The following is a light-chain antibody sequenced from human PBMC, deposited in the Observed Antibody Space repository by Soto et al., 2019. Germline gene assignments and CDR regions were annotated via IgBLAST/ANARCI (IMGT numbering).Light chain of an antibody. V-gene: IGKV3-20*01. CDR2: SAS. J-gene: IGKJ1*01. CDR3: QQYSNWPPWT. Sequence: ENVLTQSACTLSLSPGERATLSCRASQSVTSSYLAWYQQKPGQAPRLLIYSASSRATGVPDRFSGSGSATDFTLTISRVEPEDFAVYYCQQYSNWPPWTFGPGTKVDIK. CDR1: QSVTSSY.